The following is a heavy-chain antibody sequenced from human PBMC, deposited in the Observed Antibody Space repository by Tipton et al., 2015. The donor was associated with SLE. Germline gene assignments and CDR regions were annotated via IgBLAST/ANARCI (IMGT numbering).Heavy chain of an antibody. CDR1: GFTFSSYE. J-gene: IGHJ2*01. D-gene: IGHD5-12*01. CDR2: ISSSGSTI. V-gene: IGHV3-48*03. Sequence: SLRLSCAASGFTFSSYEMNWVRQAPGKGLEGVSYISSSGSTIYYADSVKGRFTISRDNAKNSLYLQMNSLRAEDTAVYYWAGGGDIVDYFDLWGRGTLVTVSS. CDR3: AGGGDIVDYFDL.